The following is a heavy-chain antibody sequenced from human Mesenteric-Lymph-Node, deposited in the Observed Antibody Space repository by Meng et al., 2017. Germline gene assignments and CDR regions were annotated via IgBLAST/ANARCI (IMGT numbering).Heavy chain of an antibody. D-gene: IGHD3-3*01. CDR2: IKHDGTEK. J-gene: IGHJ4*02. Sequence: GESLKISCAASGFTFSSYWMSWVRQAPGKGLEWVANIKHDGTEKYYVDSVKGRFTISRDNAKNSLYLQMNSLRAEDTAVYYCARPLKSLRFLEWLLFYWGQGTLVTVSS. V-gene: IGHV3-7*01. CDR3: ARPLKSLRFLEWLLFY. CDR1: GFTFSSYW.